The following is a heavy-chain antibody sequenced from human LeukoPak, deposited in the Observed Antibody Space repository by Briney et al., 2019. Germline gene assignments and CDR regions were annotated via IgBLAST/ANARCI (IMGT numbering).Heavy chain of an antibody. CDR2: IDHSGGT. CDR1: SGSFSGYY. V-gene: IGHV4-34*01. D-gene: IGHD3-16*01. J-gene: IGHJ4*02. CDR3: AREYVGDDY. Sequence: KPSETLSLTCAVYSGSFSGYYWSWIRQPPGKGLEWIGEIDHSGGTNYNPSLKSRVAISVDTSKNQFSLKLTSVTAADTAVYYCAREYVGDDYWGQGTLVIVSS.